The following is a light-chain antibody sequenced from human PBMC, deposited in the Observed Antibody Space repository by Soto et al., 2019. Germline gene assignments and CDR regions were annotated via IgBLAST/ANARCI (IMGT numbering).Light chain of an antibody. CDR3: QQYNNWPLT. V-gene: IGKV3D-15*01. Sequence: IVLTRSPATLSVSPGERSTLSCRAGQSVSSNLAWHQQRPGQAPRLLIYGASTRATGVPARFSDGGSGTEFTLTITSLQSEDFEVYWCQQYNNWPLTFGPGTRLEIK. CDR1: QSVSSN. J-gene: IGKJ5*01. CDR2: GAS.